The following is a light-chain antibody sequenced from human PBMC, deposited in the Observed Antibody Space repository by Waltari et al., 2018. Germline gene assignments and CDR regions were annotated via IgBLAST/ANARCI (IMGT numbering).Light chain of an antibody. Sequence: QSVVTQPPSASGTTGQRVTIYCSGSSSNIGSNTVNWYQQRPGTSPKLLIFSNYQRPSGVPDRFSGSKSGTSSSLAISGLQSEDEADYYCAAWDGSLNAYVFGTGTKVTVL. V-gene: IGLV1-44*01. J-gene: IGLJ1*01. CDR2: SNY. CDR3: AAWDGSLNAYV. CDR1: SSNIGSNT.